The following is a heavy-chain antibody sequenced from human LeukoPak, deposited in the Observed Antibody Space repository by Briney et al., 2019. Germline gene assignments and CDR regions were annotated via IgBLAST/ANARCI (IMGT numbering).Heavy chain of an antibody. CDR1: VESFSGYY. J-gene: IGHJ4*02. Sequence: SETLSLTCALYVESFSGYYWSWIRHPPRKGLEWIGEINHSVSTNYNPSLKSRVTISVDTSKNQFSLELSSVTAADTAVYYCARGRTRGRLDYWGQGTLVTVSS. CDR2: INHSVST. V-gene: IGHV4-34*01. CDR3: ARGRTRGRLDY. D-gene: IGHD1-14*01.